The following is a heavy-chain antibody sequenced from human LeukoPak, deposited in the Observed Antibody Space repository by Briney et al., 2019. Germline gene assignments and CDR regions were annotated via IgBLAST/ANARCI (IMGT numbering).Heavy chain of an antibody. CDR1: GYTFSNYF. CDR3: ARHRSDSSWSPIDY. J-gene: IGHJ4*02. CDR2: VSPRDSDT. V-gene: IGHV5-51*01. D-gene: IGHD6-6*01. Sequence: GESLKISCKGSGYTFSNYFIGWVRRMPGKGLEWMAIVSPRDSDTRYCPSFRGQVTISADRSITAVYLQWSSLEASDTAMYYCARHRSDSSWSPIDYWGQGTLVTVSS.